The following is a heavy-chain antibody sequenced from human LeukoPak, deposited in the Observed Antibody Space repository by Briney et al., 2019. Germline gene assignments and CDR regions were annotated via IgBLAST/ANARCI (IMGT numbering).Heavy chain of an antibody. CDR1: GVTFSSYA. Sequence: SVKVSCKASGVTFSSYAISWVRQAPGQGLEWMGGIIPMFGTANYAQKFQGRVTITADESTSTAYMALSSLRSEDTAVYYCARDLRHYYDSSGYYFYWGQGTPVTVSS. CDR3: ARDLRHYYDSSGYYFY. CDR2: IIPMFGTA. D-gene: IGHD3-22*01. V-gene: IGHV1-69*13. J-gene: IGHJ4*02.